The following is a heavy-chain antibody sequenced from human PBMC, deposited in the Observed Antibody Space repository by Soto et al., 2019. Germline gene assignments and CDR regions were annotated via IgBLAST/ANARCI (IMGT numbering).Heavy chain of an antibody. Sequence: PGGSLRLSCAASGFTFSSYAMHWVRQAPGRGLEWVAVISYDGSNKYYADSVKGRFTISRDNSKNTLYLQMNSLRAEDTAVYYCARDHSSSWYWVKYNWFEPGGQGTLLTVSS. J-gene: IGHJ5*02. CDR3: ARDHSSSWYWVKYNWFEP. CDR2: ISYDGSNK. V-gene: IGHV3-30-3*01. CDR1: GFTFSSYA. D-gene: IGHD6-13*01.